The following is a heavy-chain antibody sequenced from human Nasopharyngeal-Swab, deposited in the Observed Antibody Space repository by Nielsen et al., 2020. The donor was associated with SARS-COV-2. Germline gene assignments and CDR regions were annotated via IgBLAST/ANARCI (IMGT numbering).Heavy chain of an antibody. Sequence: GESLKISCAASGFTFSSYWMSWVRQAPGKGLEWVANIKQDGSEKYYVDSVKGRFTISRDNAKNSLYLQMNSLRAEDTAVYYCARARTEYGDYADYFDYWGQGTLVTVSS. CDR2: IKQDGSEK. V-gene: IGHV3-7*05. CDR1: GFTFSSYW. D-gene: IGHD4-17*01. CDR3: ARARTEYGDYADYFDY. J-gene: IGHJ4*02.